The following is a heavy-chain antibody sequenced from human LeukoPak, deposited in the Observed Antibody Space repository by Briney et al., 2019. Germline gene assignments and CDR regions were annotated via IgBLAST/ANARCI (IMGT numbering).Heavy chain of an antibody. J-gene: IGHJ3*02. Sequence: GGSLRLSCAASGFTFSSYGMHWVRQAPGKGLEWVAVIWYDGSNKYYADSVKGRFTISRDNSKNTLYLQMNSLRAEDTAVYYCARDLGDSSGYGNDAFDIWGQGTMVTVSS. V-gene: IGHV3-33*01. CDR3: ARDLGDSSGYGNDAFDI. D-gene: IGHD3-22*01. CDR2: IWYDGSNK. CDR1: GFTFSSYG.